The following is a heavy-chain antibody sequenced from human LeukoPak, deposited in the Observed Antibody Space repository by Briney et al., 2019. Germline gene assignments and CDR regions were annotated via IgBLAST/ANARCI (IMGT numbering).Heavy chain of an antibody. CDR3: TRYNNDHFDY. CDR1: GLTFGGYG. CDR2: IAYDGSRA. V-gene: IGHV3-33*01. D-gene: IGHD1-14*01. Sequence: GGSLRLSCAGSGLTFGGYGMHWFRQTPGKGLEWVAVIAYDGSRAFYADSVKGRFTISRDNSKNTMSVQMDDLRAEDTAVYYCTRYNNDHFDYWGQGTLVTVSS. J-gene: IGHJ4*02.